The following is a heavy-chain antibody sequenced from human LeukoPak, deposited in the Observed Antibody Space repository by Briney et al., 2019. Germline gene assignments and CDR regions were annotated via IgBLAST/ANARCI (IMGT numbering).Heavy chain of an antibody. CDR2: IYYSGST. Sequence: PSKTLSLTCAVYGGSFNDYYWSWIRQPPGKGLEWIGYIYYSGSTNYNPSLKSRVTISVDTSKNQFSLKLSSVTAADTAVYYCARFGYDDGDRLYYYYMDVWGKGTTVTVSS. CDR1: GGSFNDYY. D-gene: IGHD4-17*01. CDR3: ARFGYDDGDRLYYYYMDV. J-gene: IGHJ6*03. V-gene: IGHV4-59*01.